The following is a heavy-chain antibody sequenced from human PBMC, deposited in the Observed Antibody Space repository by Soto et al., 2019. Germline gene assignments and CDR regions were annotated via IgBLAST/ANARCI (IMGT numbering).Heavy chain of an antibody. CDR3: QMTTVTSTPFGDY. D-gene: IGHD4-17*01. J-gene: IGHJ4*02. V-gene: IGHV1-69*13. CDR2: IIPIFGTA. CDR1: GGTFSSYA. Sequence: SVKVSCKASGGTFSSYAISWVRQAPGQGLEWMGGIIPIFGTANYAQKFQGRVTITADESTSTAYMELSSLRSEDTAVYYCQMTTVTSTPFGDYWGQGTLVTVSS.